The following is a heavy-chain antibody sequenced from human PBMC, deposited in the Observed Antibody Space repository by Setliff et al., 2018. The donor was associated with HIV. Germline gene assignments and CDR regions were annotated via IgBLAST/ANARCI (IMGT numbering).Heavy chain of an antibody. CDR1: GGSLSSSSYY. V-gene: IGHV4-39*01. CDR3: GNQAVVPADMDYYYYIDV. CDR2: IHESGST. D-gene: IGHD2-2*01. J-gene: IGHJ6*03. Sequence: LSLTCTVSGGSLSSSSYYWGWIRQPPGKGLEWIGSIHESGSTHYNPSLKSRVTISVDTSKNQFSLKLSSVTAADTAVYYCGNQAVVPADMDYYYYIDVWGKGTTVTVSS.